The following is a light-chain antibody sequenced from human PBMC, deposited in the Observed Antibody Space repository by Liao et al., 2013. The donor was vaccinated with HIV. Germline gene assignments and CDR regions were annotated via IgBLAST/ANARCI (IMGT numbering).Light chain of an antibody. Sequence: SYELTQPPSVSVSPGQTARITCSGDALPKQYAYWYQQKPGQAPVLVIYKDSERPSGIPERFSGSSSGTTVTLTISGAQVEDEADYYCQAWDSSTVYVVFGGGTKLTVL. J-gene: IGLJ2*01. CDR3: QAWDSSTVYVV. V-gene: IGLV3-25*02. CDR1: ALPKQY. CDR2: KDS.